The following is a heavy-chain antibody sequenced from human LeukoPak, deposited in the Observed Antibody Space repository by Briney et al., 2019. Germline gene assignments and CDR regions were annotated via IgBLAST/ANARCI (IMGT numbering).Heavy chain of an antibody. V-gene: IGHV1-2*02. Sequence: ASVKVSCRTSGYTFSDYYMHWVRQAPGHGLEWMGWINPNSGDTNYAQKFQGRVTMTRDTSISTVSMELSRLRSDDTALYYWARDVSMDVWGQGTTVTVSS. CDR3: ARDVSMDV. J-gene: IGHJ6*02. CDR1: GYTFSDYY. CDR2: INPNSGDT.